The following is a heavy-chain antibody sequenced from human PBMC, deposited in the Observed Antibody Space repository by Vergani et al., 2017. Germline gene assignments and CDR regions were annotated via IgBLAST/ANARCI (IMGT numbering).Heavy chain of an antibody. J-gene: IGHJ4*02. CDR2: IYYSGST. V-gene: IGHV4-59*01. D-gene: IGHD3-16*01. Sequence: QVQLQESGPGLVKPSETLSLTCTVSGSSISSYYWSWIRQPPGKGLEWIGYIYYSGSTNYNPSLKSRVTISVDTSKNQFSLKLSSVTAADTAVYYCARVDGFRGFGGVMDWGQGTLVTVSS. CDR1: GSSISSYY. CDR3: ARVDGFRGFGGVMD.